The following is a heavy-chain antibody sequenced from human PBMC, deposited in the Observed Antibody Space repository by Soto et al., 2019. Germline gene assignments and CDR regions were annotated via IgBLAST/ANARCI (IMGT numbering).Heavy chain of an antibody. Sequence: SVKVSGKASGGTFSSYAISWVRQAPVQGLEWMGGIIPIFGTANYAQKFQGRVTITADESTSTAYMELRSLRSDETAVYYCARDPGYYDILTGYYTRGNWFDPWGQGTLVTVSS. CDR2: IIPIFGTA. CDR3: ARDPGYYDILTGYYTRGNWFDP. J-gene: IGHJ5*02. D-gene: IGHD3-9*01. CDR1: GGTFSSYA. V-gene: IGHV1-69*01.